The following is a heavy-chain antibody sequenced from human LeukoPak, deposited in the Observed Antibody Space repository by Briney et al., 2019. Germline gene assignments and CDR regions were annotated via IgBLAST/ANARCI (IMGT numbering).Heavy chain of an antibody. CDR1: GGSISSYY. CDR3: ARDDGYNPY. J-gene: IGHJ4*02. V-gene: IGHV4-59*01. CDR2: IYYSGST. D-gene: IGHD5-24*01. Sequence: SETLSLTCTVSGGSISSYYWSWIRQPPGKGLEWIGYIYYSGSTNYNPSLKSRVTMSVDTSKNQFSLKLSSVTAADTAVYYCARDDGYNPYWGQGTLVTVSS.